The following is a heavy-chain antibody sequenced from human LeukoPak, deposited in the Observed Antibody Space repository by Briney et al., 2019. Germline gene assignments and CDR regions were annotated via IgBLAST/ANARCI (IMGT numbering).Heavy chain of an antibody. CDR3: ARHGSTSGRGGYYFDY. CDR1: GGSISSSY. V-gene: IGHV4-59*08. CDR2: IYYSGTT. D-gene: IGHD1-1*01. J-gene: IGHJ4*02. Sequence: PSETLSLTCTVSGGSISSSYWSWIRQPPGKGLEWIAYIYYSGTTSYNPSLKSRVTISVDTSKNQFSLRLTSVTAADTAVYYCARHGSTSGRGGYYFDYWGQGTLVTVSS.